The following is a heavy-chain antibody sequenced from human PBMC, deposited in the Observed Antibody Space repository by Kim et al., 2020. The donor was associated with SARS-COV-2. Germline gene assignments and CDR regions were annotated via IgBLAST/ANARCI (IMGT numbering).Heavy chain of an antibody. V-gene: IGHV3-7*04. CDR3: ARGRGVDY. CDR2: GDQK. J-gene: IGHJ4*02. Sequence: GDQKHYVGYAKGRFTISREDAKNSEYLQMKSLGGEDTAVYYCARGRGVDYWGQGTLVTVSS.